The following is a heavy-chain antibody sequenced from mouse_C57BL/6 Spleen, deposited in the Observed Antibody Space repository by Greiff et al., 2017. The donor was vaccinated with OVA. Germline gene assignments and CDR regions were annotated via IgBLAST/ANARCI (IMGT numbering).Heavy chain of an antibody. J-gene: IGHJ2*01. V-gene: IGHV1-19*01. Sequence: EVKLVESGPVLVKPGASVKMSCKASGYTFTDYYMNWVKQSHGKSLEWIGVINPYNGGTSYNQKFKGKATLTVDKSSSTAYMELNSLTSEDSAVYYCARTHYYGSSYFDYWGQGTTLTVSS. D-gene: IGHD1-1*01. CDR2: INPYNGGT. CDR1: GYTFTDYY. CDR3: ARTHYYGSSYFDY.